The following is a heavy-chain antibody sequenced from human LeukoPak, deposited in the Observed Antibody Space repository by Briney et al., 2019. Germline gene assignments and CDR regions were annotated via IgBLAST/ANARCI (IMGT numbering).Heavy chain of an antibody. CDR3: ARANTKDYYDSSGYSGY. J-gene: IGHJ4*02. Sequence: GASVKVSCKASGYTFTSYAMNWVRQAPGQGLEWMGWINTNTGNPTYAQGFTGRFVFSLDTSVSTAYLQISSLKAEDTAVYYCARANTKDYYDSSGYSGYWGQGTLVTVSS. CDR1: GYTFTSYA. CDR2: INTNTGNP. V-gene: IGHV7-4-1*02. D-gene: IGHD3-22*01.